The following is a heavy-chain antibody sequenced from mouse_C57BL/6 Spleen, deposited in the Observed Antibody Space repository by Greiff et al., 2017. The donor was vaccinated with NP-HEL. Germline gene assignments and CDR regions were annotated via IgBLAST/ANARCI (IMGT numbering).Heavy chain of an antibody. CDR2: IDPSDSYT. CDR3: ARRYYSYYYAMDY. D-gene: IGHD2-3*01. Sequence: HVQLQQPGAELVMPGASVKLSCKASGYTFTSYWMHWVKQRPGQGLEWIGEIDPSDSYTNYNQKFKGKSTLTVDKSSSTAYMQLSSLTSEDSAVYYCARRYYSYYYAMDYWGQGTSVTVSS. J-gene: IGHJ4*01. CDR1: GYTFTSYW. V-gene: IGHV1-69*01.